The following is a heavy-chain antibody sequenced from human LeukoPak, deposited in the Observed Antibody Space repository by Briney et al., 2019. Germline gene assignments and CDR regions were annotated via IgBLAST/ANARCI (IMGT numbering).Heavy chain of an antibody. CDR1: GGSFSGYY. J-gene: IGHJ5*02. V-gene: IGHV4-34*01. CDR3: ARHRCSGGTCYPMNWYDP. Sequence: SETLSLTCAVYGGSFSGYYWSWIRQPPGKGLEWIGEINHSGSTNYNPSLKSRVTISVDTSKNQFSLKLSSVTAADTAVYYCARHRCSGGTCYPMNWYDPWGQGTLVTVSS. D-gene: IGHD2-15*01. CDR2: INHSGST.